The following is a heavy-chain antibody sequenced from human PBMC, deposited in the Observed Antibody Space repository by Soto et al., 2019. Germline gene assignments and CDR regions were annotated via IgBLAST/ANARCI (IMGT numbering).Heavy chain of an antibody. CDR3: ARISVDTYMTYWSDP. Sequence: SETLSLTCTVSGDSVTSGDYYWSWIRQPPGKGLEWIGYIYYSGNTNYSPSLKSRVAISLDTSHNQFSLKLSSVTAADTAVYFCARISVDTYMTYWSDPWGQGALVTVSS. CDR1: GDSVTSGDYY. J-gene: IGHJ5*01. V-gene: IGHV4-61*08. D-gene: IGHD5-18*01. CDR2: IYYSGNT.